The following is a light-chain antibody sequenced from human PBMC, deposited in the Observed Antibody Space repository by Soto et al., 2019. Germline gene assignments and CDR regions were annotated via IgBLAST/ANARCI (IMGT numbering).Light chain of an antibody. CDR3: QQRSNWPLT. Sequence: EIVLTQSPATLSLSPGERATLSCRASQSVSSYLVWYQHKPGQAPRLLIYDASNRATGIPARFSGSGSGTDFTLTISSLEPEDDAVYYCQQRSNWPLTFGGGTKVDIK. CDR2: DAS. CDR1: QSVSSY. V-gene: IGKV3-11*01. J-gene: IGKJ4*01.